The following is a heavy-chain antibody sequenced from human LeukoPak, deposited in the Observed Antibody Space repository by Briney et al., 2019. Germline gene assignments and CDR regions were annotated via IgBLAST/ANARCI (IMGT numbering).Heavy chain of an antibody. CDR1: RFNFSNYW. V-gene: IGHV3-7*01. D-gene: IGHD6-19*01. CDR3: ASSVAASWDN. J-gene: IGHJ4*02. CDR2: INQDGSEK. Sequence: GGSLRLSCAASRFNFSNYWMSWVRQAPGQGLDWVANINQDGSEKYYVDSVKGRFTISRDNTKNSLSLLMNSLRAEDTAVYYCASSVAASWDNWGQGTLVTVSS.